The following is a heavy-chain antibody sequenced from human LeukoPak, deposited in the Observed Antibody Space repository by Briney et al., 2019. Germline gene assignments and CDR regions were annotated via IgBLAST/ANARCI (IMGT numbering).Heavy chain of an antibody. D-gene: IGHD2-2*01. V-gene: IGHV3-21*04. CDR1: GFTFSSYS. CDR3: AKVEGYCSSTSCYPFDY. J-gene: IGHJ4*02. CDR2: ISSSSSYI. Sequence: GGSLRLSCAASGFTFSSYSMNWVRQAPGKGLEWVSSISSSSSYIYYADSVKGRFTISRDNAKNSLYLQMNSLRAEDTAVYYCAKVEGYCSSTSCYPFDYWGQGTLVTVSS.